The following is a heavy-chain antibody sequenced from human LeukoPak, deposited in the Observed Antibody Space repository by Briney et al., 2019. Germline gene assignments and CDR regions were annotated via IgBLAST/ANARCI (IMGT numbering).Heavy chain of an antibody. D-gene: IGHD4/OR15-4a*01. V-gene: IGHV4-59*08. CDR3: ARRPYDSGAYE. CDR2: IYYSTST. J-gene: IGHJ4*02. Sequence: SETLSLTCSVSGSCNSGYYWSWIRQPPGKALEWIGYIYYSTSTNYNPSLKSRVSISLHTSRTQFSLKVYTVTAADTAVYYCARRPYDSGAYEWGQGTQVTVSA. CDR1: GSCNSGYY.